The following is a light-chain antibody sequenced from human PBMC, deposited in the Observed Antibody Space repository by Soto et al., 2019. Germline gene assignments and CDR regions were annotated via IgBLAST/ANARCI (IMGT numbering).Light chain of an antibody. V-gene: IGLV2-11*01. CDR1: SSDVGGYNY. Sequence: QSVLTQPRSVSGSPGQSVTISCTGTSSDVGGYNYVSWYQQYPGKAPKLMIYDVSKRPSGVPDRFSGSKSGNTASLTISGLQSEDEADYYCCSFAGGYTYVFGTGTKVTVL. CDR3: CSFAGGYTYV. J-gene: IGLJ1*01. CDR2: DVS.